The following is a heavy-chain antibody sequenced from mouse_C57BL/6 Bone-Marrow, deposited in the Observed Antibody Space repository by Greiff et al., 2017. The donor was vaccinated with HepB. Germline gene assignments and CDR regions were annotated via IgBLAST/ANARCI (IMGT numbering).Heavy chain of an antibody. J-gene: IGHJ3*01. CDR1: GFTFSDYY. CDR3: TSFAY. CDR2: ICNGGGST. V-gene: IGHV5-12*01. Sequence: EVQVVESGGGLVQPGGSLKLSCAASGFTFSDYYMYWVRQTPEKRLEWVAYICNGGGSTYYPDTVKGRFTISRDNAKNTLYLQMSRLESEDTAMYYCTSFAYWGQGTLDTVSA.